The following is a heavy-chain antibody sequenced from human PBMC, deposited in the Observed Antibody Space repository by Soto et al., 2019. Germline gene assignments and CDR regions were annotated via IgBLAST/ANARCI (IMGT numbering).Heavy chain of an antibody. D-gene: IGHD1-26*01. CDR2: IDPSSGSA. CDR3: ARGSEAPYYYYGLDV. V-gene: IGHV1-46*03. Sequence: QVQLVQSGAEVKKPGASVKVSCKASGDTFTTYYIHWVRQAPGQGLEWMGIIDPSSGSAGYAQRDKFNGRLTRDRHTSTFNMELSMLSSEDKDVDYYARGSEAPYYYYGLDVWGQGTTVTVSS. CDR1: GDTFTTYY. J-gene: IGHJ6*02.